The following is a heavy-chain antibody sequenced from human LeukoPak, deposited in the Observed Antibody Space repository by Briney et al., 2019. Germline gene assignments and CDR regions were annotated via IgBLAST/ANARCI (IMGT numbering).Heavy chain of an antibody. V-gene: IGHV3-30*18. CDR2: ISYDGSNK. J-gene: IGHJ4*02. Sequence: GRSLRLSCAASGFTFSTYGMHWVRQAPGKGLEWVAVISYDGSNKYYADSVKGRFTISRDNSKNTLYLQMDSLRAEDTAVYYCANREYHLPALYWGQGTLVTVSS. D-gene: IGHD2-2*01. CDR3: ANREYHLPALY. CDR1: GFTFSTYG.